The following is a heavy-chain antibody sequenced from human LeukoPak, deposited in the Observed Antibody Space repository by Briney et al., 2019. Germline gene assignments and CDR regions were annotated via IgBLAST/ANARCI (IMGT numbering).Heavy chain of an antibody. CDR3: GRDWGGGYSYRGDAFDI. J-gene: IGHJ3*02. Sequence: GGSLRLSCAASGFIFSSYGMHWVRQAPGKGLEWVAVVWYDGSNKYYADSVKGRFTISRDNSKNTLYLQMNSLRAEDTAVYYCGRDWGGGYSYRGDAFDIWGQGTMVTVSS. CDR2: VWYDGSNK. CDR1: GFIFSSYG. D-gene: IGHD5-18*01. V-gene: IGHV3-33*01.